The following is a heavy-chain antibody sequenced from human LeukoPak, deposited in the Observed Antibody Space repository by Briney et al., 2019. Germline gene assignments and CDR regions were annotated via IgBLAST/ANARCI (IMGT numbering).Heavy chain of an antibody. Sequence: GGSLRLSCAASGFTFSSYAMSWVRQAPGKGLEWVSAISGSGGSTYYADSVKGRFTISRDNSKNPLYLQMNSLRAEDTAVYYCAAEHYDILTGYHHFDYWGQGTLVTVSS. D-gene: IGHD3-9*01. V-gene: IGHV3-23*01. CDR1: GFTFSSYA. CDR2: ISGSGGST. CDR3: AAEHYDILTGYHHFDY. J-gene: IGHJ4*02.